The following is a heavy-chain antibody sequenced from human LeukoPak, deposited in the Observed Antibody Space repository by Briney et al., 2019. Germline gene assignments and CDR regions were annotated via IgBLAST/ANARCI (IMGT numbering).Heavy chain of an antibody. CDR2: ISSSSSTI. V-gene: IGHV3-48*01. CDR1: GFTFSSYS. J-gene: IGHJ4*02. D-gene: IGHD6-25*01. CDR3: ARYLRRPPPDLYFDY. Sequence: GGSLRLSCAASGFTFSSYSMNWVRQAPGKGLEWVSYISSSSSTIYYADSVKGRFTISRDNAKNSLYLQMNSLRAEDTAVYYCARYLRRPPPDLYFDYWGQGTLVTVSS.